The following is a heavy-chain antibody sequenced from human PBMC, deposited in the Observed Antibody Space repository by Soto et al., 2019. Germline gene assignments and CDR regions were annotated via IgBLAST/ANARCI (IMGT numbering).Heavy chain of an antibody. CDR1: GCTFSSYA. Sequence: QVQLVQSGAEVKKPGSSVKVSCKASGCTFSSYAISWVRQAPGQGLEWMGGIIPIFGTANYAQKFQGRVRITADESTSTADMELSSLRSEDTAVYYCERDRTPYDYGSGSYSGNYWGQGTLVTVSS. V-gene: IGHV1-69*01. J-gene: IGHJ4*02. CDR3: ERDRTPYDYGSGSYSGNY. D-gene: IGHD3-10*01. CDR2: IIPIFGTA.